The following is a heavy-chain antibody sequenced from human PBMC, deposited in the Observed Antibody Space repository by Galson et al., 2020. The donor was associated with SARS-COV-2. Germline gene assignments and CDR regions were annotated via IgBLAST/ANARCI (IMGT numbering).Heavy chain of an antibody. V-gene: IGHV1-8*01. CDR3: ARGGLSITNFYYDYYMDV. J-gene: IGHJ6*03. CDR1: GYTFTSYD. D-gene: IGHD3-3*01. CDR2: MNPNSGNT. Sequence: ASVKVSCKASGYTFTSYDINWVRQATGQGLEWMGWMNPNSGNTGNAQKFQGRVTMNRNTPISTAYMELSSLRSEDTAVYYCARGGLSITNFYYDYYMDVWGKGTTVTVSS.